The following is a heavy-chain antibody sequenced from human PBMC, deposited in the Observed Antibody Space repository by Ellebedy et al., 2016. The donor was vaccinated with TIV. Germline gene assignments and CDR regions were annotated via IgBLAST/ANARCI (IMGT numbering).Heavy chain of an antibody. J-gene: IGHJ2*01. CDR3: ARDYGSGNDYWYFDL. V-gene: IGHV1-8*01. D-gene: IGHD3-10*01. CDR2: MNPNSGNT. CDR1: GYTFTSYD. Sequence: ASVKVSCKASGYTFTSYDINWVRQATGQGLEWMGWMNPNSGNTGYAQKFQGRVTLTSNTSISTAYMELSSLRSEDTAVYYCARDYGSGNDYWYFDLWGRGTLVTVSS.